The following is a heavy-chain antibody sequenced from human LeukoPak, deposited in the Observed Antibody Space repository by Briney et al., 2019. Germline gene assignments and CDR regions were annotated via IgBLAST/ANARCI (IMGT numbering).Heavy chain of an antibody. J-gene: IGHJ4*02. CDR2: IYYSGST. V-gene: IGHV4-39*07. D-gene: IGHD6-13*01. CDR1: GGSISSSSYY. Sequence: PSETLSLTCTVSGGSISSSSYYWGWIRQPPGKGLEWIGSIYYSGSTNYNPSLKSRVTISVDTSKNQFSLKLSSVTAADTAVYYCAAISSSWGDYYFDYWGQGTLVTVSS. CDR3: AAISSSWGDYYFDY.